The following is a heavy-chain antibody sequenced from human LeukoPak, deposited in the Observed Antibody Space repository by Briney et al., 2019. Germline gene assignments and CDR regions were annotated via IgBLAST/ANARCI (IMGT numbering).Heavy chain of an antibody. CDR2: INSDGSRT. V-gene: IGHV3-74*01. D-gene: IGHD1-1*01. CDR3: AGGYGFDY. CDR1: GFPFSSYW. Sequence: GGSLRLSCAASGFPFSSYWMHWVRQAPGKGLVWVSRINSDGSRTDYADSVKGRFTISRNNAKNTLYLQMNSLRAEDTAVYYCAGGYGFDYWGQGTLVTVSS. J-gene: IGHJ4*02.